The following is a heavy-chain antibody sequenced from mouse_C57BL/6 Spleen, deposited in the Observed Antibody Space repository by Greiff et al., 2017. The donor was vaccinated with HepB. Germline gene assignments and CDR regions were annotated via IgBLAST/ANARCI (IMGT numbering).Heavy chain of an antibody. CDR1: GFTFSSYA. CDR3: AREKIFRDYDAYYFDY. V-gene: IGHV5-4*01. CDR2: ISDGGSYT. J-gene: IGHJ2*01. D-gene: IGHD2-4*01. Sequence: EVQVVESGGGLVKPGGSLKLSCAASGFTFSSYAMSWVRQTPEKRLEWVATISDGGSYTYYPDNVKGRFTISRDNAKNNLYLQMSHLKSEDTAMYYCAREKIFRDYDAYYFDYWGQGTTLTVSS.